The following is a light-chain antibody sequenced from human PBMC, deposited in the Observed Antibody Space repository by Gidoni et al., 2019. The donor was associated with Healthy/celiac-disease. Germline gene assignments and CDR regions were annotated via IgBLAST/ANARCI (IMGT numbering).Light chain of an antibody. J-gene: IGLJ3*02. CDR1: SSDVGGYNH. Sequence: QSALTQPASVSGSPGQSITISCTGTSSDVGGYNHVAWYQQHPGKVPKLIIYDVSDRPSGVSHRFAGSMSGNTASLTISGLQAEDEADYYCSSYTTNSTPLLFGGGTKLTVL. CDR2: DVS. CDR3: SSYTTNSTPLL. V-gene: IGLV2-14*03.